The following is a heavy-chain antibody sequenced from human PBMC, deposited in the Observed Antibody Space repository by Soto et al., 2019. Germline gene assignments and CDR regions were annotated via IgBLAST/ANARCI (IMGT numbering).Heavy chain of an antibody. CDR3: TTGIYYDILTGHHNVAY. D-gene: IGHD3-9*01. V-gene: IGHV3-15*01. CDR1: GFNLSHPW. Sequence: PGGSLRLSCVASGFNLSHPWMTWFRQAAGKGLEWVGRIKSKTDGGTADYAAPVKGRATISRDDSKNTVYLQMNSLKTEDTAVYYCTTGIYYDILTGHHNVAYWGQGALVTVSS. J-gene: IGHJ4*02. CDR2: IKSKTDGGTA.